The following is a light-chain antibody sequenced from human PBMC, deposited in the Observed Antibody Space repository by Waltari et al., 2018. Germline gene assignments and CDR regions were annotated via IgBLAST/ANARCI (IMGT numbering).Light chain of an antibody. V-gene: IGKV3-11*01. CDR2: SAS. J-gene: IGKJ1*01. Sequence: EIVLTQSPATLSLSPGEMATLSCKASQSVSSYLVWYQQKPGQAPRLLIYSASNRATGLPARFSGSGSGTDFTLTISSLEPEDFAVYYCQQRSNWPRTFGQGTKVEI. CDR1: QSVSSY. CDR3: QQRSNWPRT.